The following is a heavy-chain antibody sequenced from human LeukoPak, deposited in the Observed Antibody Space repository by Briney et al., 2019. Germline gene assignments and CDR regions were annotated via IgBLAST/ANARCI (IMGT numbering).Heavy chain of an antibody. V-gene: IGHV1-18*01. CDR2: ISAYNDNT. CDR3: ARDVGEGYCSGGSCSDY. CDR1: GYIFTNCA. D-gene: IGHD2-15*01. J-gene: IGHJ4*02. Sequence: GASVKVSCKAPGYIFTNCAISWVRQAPGQGLEWMGWISAYNDNTNYAQKFQGRVTMTTDTSTSTAYMELRSLRSDDTAVYYCARDVGEGYCSGGSCSDYWGQGTLVTVSS.